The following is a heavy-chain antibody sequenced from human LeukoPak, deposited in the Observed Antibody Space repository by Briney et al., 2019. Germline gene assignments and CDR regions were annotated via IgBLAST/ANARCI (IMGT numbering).Heavy chain of an antibody. CDR3: AREVPIVRGLRWDY. J-gene: IGHJ4*02. D-gene: IGHD3-10*01. CDR1: GDXISSYY. Sequence: PSETLSLTCTVSGDXISSYYWNWVRQSPGKGLEWIGYIYYSGSTNCDPSLKSRVTISIDTSKNQFSLKPRSVTAADTAVYYCAREVPIVRGLRWDYWGQGTLVTVSS. V-gene: IGHV4-59*01. CDR2: IYYSGST.